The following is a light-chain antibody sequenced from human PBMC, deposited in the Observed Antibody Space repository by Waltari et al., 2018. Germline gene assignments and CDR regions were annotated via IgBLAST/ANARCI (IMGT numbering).Light chain of an antibody. V-gene: IGKV3-20*01. CDR1: QSVSRF. CDR3: QKYVSLPAT. J-gene: IGKJ1*01. Sequence: ELVLTQSPGTLSLSPGERATPSCRASQSVSRFLAWYQQKPGQAPRLLIYDASTRATGIPDRFSGSGSGTDFSLTISRLEPEDFAVYYCQKYVSLPATFGQGTKVEIK. CDR2: DAS.